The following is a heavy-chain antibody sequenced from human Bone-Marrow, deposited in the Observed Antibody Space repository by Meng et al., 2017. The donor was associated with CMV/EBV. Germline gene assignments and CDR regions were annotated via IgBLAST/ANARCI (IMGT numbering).Heavy chain of an antibody. CDR2: ISGTGGST. V-gene: IGHV3-23*01. J-gene: IGHJ4*02. CDR3: ARARVRGSKGGFDY. Sequence: GESLKISCAASGFTFSPYWMSWVRQAPGKGLEWVSAISGTGGSTYYGDSVKGRFTISRDNAKKSLYLQMDSLRVEDTAVYFCARARVRGSKGGFDYWGQGTLVTVSS. CDR1: GFTFSPYW. D-gene: IGHD1-26*01.